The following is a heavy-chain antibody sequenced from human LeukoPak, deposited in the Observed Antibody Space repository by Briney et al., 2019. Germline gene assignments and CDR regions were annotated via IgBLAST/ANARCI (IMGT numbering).Heavy chain of an antibody. CDR2: IKQDGGEK. CDR3: ARDYDFWSGYLDC. D-gene: IGHD3-3*01. V-gene: IGHV3-7*05. J-gene: IGHJ4*02. Sequence: PGGSLRLSCAVSGFSFNNYWMSWVRQAPGKGLEWVANIKQDGGEKYYEDSVKGRFSVSRDNAKNSLYLQMNSLRAEDTAVYYCARDYDFWSGYLDCWGQGTLVTVSS. CDR1: GFSFNNYW.